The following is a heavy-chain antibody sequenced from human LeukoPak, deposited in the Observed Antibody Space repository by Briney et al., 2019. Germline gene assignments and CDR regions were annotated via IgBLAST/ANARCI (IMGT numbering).Heavy chain of an antibody. CDR3: ARSGRGGAFDI. V-gene: IGHV3-74*01. Sequence: GGSLRLSCAASGFTFSSCSMHWVRQATGKGLVWVSRINSDGSSISYADSVKGRFTISRDNAKNTLYLQMNSLRAEDTAVYYCARSGRGGAFDIWGQGTMVTVSS. CDR2: INSDGSSI. D-gene: IGHD1-26*01. CDR1: GFTFSSCS. J-gene: IGHJ3*02.